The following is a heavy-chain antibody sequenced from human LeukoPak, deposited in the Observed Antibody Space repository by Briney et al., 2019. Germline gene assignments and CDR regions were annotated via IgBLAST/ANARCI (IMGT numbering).Heavy chain of an antibody. CDR2: ISGSGGST. CDR1: GFTFSSYA. D-gene: IGHD2-2*01. CDR3: ARSLAHCSSTSCYPSETDY. J-gene: IGHJ4*02. V-gene: IGHV3-23*01. Sequence: GGSLRLSCAASGFTFSSYAMSWVRQAPGKGLEWVSAISGSGGSTYYADSVKGRFTISRDNSKNTLYLQMNSLRAEDTAVYYCARSLAHCSSTSCYPSETDYWGQGTLVTVSS.